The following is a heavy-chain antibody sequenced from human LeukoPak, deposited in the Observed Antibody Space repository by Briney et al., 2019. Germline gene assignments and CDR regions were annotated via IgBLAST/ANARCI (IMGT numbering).Heavy chain of an antibody. D-gene: IGHD4-17*01. J-gene: IGHJ6*03. V-gene: IGHV3-64*01. CDR1: GFTFSSYA. Sequence: SGGSLRLSCAASGFTFSSYAMHWVRQAPGKGLEYVSAISSNGGSTYYANSVKDRFTISRDNSKNTLYLQMGSLRAEDMAVYYCARSMTTVFYYYMDVWGKGTTVTISS. CDR2: ISSNGGST. CDR3: ARSMTTVFYYYMDV.